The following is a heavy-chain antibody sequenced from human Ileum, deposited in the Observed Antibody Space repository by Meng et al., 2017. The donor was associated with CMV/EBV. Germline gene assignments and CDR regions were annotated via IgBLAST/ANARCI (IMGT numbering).Heavy chain of an antibody. CDR2: IKSSVGA. CDR1: CDSLSSYA. Sequence: QRPESALGLLQPSQPLSLTRTVSCDSLSSYAWSWIRQPAGKGLEWIWRIKSSVGANYSPSLRSRATMSVDMSKNEVSLKLSAVSAADTAVYYCARGDPDGYCAGGSGYRSWYFDVWGRGTLVTVSS. V-gene: IGHV4-4*07. CDR3: ARGDPDGYCAGGSGYRSWYFDV. J-gene: IGHJ2*01. D-gene: IGHD2-15*01.